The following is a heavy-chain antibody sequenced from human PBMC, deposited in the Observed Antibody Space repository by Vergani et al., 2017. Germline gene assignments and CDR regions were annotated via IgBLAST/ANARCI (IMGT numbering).Heavy chain of an antibody. CDR2: ISWDGGST. J-gene: IGHJ6*03. V-gene: IGHV3-43*01. CDR1: GFTSDDYT. D-gene: IGHD4/OR15-4a*01. Sequence: EVQLVESGGVVVQPGGSLRLSCAASGFTSDDYTMHWVRQAPGRGLEWVSLISWDGGSTYYADSVNGRFTISRANSKNSLYLQMNSLRTEDTALYYCAKDPQGARAGATLRDYFGYYYYYMDVWGKGTTVTVSS. CDR3: AKDPQGARAGATLRDYFGYYYYYMDV.